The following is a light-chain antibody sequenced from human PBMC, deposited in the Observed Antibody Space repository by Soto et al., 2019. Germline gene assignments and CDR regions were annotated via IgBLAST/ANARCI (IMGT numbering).Light chain of an antibody. J-gene: IGKJ5*01. CDR2: DVS. V-gene: IGKV1-13*02. CDR1: QDIRGA. CDR3: QQFNSYPIT. Sequence: AIQLTQSPSSLSASVGDRVTITCRASQDIRGALAWYQQKPGKAPKMLIYDVSTLESGVPLRFSGSSSGTDFTRTISSLQPVDFATCYCQQFNSYPITFGQGTRLEIK.